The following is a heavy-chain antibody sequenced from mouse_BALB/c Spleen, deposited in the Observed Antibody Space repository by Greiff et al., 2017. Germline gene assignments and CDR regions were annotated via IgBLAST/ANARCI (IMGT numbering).Heavy chain of an antibody. CDR1: GYTFTSYW. V-gene: IGHV1-7*01. Sequence: LVESGAELAKPGASVKMSCKASGYTFTSYWMHWVKQRPGQGLEWIGYINPSTGYTEYNQKFKDKATLTADKSSSTAYMQLSSLTSEDSSVYYCARKELIRYAYFDYWGQGTTPTVSS. CDR2: INPSTGYT. CDR3: ARKELIRYAYFDY. J-gene: IGHJ2*01. D-gene: IGHD1-1*01.